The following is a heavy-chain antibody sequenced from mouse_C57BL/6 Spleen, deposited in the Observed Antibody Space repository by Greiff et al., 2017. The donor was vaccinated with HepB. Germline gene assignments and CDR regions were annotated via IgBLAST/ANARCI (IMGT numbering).Heavy chain of an antibody. Sequence: QVQLKQSGAELMKPGASVKLSCKATGYTFPGYWIEWVKQRPGHGLEWIGEILPGSGGTNYNEKFKGKATFTADTSSNTAYMQLSSLTTEDSAIYYCARGGQRDYFDDWGQGTTLTVSS. J-gene: IGHJ2*01. CDR3: ARGGQRDYFDD. V-gene: IGHV1-9*01. CDR1: GYTFPGYW. CDR2: ILPGSGGT.